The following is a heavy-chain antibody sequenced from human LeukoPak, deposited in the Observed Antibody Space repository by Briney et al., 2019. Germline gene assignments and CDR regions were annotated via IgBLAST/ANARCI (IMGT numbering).Heavy chain of an antibody. CDR2: IIPIFGTA. CDR3: ASPREDIVVVPAAILDAFDI. D-gene: IGHD2-2*02. Sequence: GSSVKVSCKASGGTFSSYAISWVRQAPGQGLEWMGGIIPIFGTANYAQKFQGRVTITADESTSTAYMELSSLRSEDTAVYYCASPREDIVVVPAAILDAFDIWGQGTMVTVSS. J-gene: IGHJ3*02. CDR1: GGTFSSYA. V-gene: IGHV1-69*01.